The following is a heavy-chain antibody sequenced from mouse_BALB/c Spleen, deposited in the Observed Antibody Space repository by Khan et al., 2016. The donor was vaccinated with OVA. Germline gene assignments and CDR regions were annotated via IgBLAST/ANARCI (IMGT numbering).Heavy chain of an antibody. CDR1: GYSFTNHY. V-gene: IGHV1-26*01. CDR2: VNPNTGNT. CDR3: ARWYDFFAY. J-gene: IGHJ3*01. D-gene: IGHD2-14*01. Sequence: EVQLQQSGPDLVKPGASVKMSCKASGYSFTNHYVNWVKQSHGKSLECIGRVNPNTGNTNYNQKFKGKAILIVDTSSSTAYIELRGLPSADSAVYTWARWYDFFAYWGQGTLVTVSA.